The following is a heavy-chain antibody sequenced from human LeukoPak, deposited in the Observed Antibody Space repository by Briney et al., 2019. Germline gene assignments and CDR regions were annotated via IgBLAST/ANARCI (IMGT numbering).Heavy chain of an antibody. D-gene: IGHD3-22*01. V-gene: IGHV3-30-3*01. J-gene: IGHJ4*02. Sequence: AGGSLRLSCAASGFTFSSYAMHWVRQAPGKGLEWVAVISYDGSNKYYADSVKGRFTISRDNSKNTLYLQMKSLRAEDTAVYYCARDTSQYYYDSSGYYYTGFDYWGQGTLVTVSS. CDR2: ISYDGSNK. CDR3: ARDTSQYYYDSSGYYYTGFDY. CDR1: GFTFSSYA.